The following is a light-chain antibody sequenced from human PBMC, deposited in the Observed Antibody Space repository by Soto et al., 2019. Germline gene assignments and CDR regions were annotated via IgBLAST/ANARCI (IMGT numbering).Light chain of an antibody. Sequence: DIQMTQSPSSFSASVGDRVTITCRASHDVSSWLAWYQQKPGKAPRLLIYGASTLQSGVPSRFSGSGSGTDFTLTISSLQPEEFATYYCQQANSPYSFGQGTKLEIK. CDR2: GAS. J-gene: IGKJ2*03. V-gene: IGKV1-12*01. CDR3: QQANSPYS. CDR1: HDVSSW.